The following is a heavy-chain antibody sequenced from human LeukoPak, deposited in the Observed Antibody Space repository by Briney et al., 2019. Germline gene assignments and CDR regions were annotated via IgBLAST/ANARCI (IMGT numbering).Heavy chain of an antibody. Sequence: GGPLRLSCAASGFTFDDYAMHWVRQAPGKGLEWVSGISWNSGSIGYADSVKGRFTISRDNAKNSLYLQMNSLRAEDMALYYCAKDLGYSGYGYFDYWGQGTLVTVSS. CDR1: GFTFDDYA. CDR2: ISWNSGSI. CDR3: AKDLGYSGYGYFDY. J-gene: IGHJ4*02. D-gene: IGHD5-12*01. V-gene: IGHV3-9*03.